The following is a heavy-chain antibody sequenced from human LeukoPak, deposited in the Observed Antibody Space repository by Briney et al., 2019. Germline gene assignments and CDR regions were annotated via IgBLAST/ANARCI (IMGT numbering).Heavy chain of an antibody. V-gene: IGHV1-46*01. CDR1: GYTFTSYY. J-gene: IGHJ6*03. Sequence: ASVKVSCKASGYTFTSYYMHWVRQAPGQGLEWMGIINPSGGSTSYAQKFQGRVTMTRDMSTSTVYMELSSLRSEDTAVYYCATCRGYCSSTSCYADYYYYYYMDVWGKGTTVTISS. D-gene: IGHD2-2*01. CDR2: INPSGGST. CDR3: ATCRGYCSSTSCYADYYYYYYMDV.